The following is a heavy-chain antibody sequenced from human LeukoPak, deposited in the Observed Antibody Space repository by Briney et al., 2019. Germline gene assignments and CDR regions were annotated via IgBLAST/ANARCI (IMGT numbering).Heavy chain of an antibody. Sequence: GESLKISCKGSGYSFASYWIGWVRQMPGKGLEWMGRIDPSDSYTKYSPSFQGHVTISVDKSINTASLQWSSLQASDTAMYYCARLKNEVSSYNYYFYGMDVWGQGTTVTVSS. CDR3: ARLKNEVSSYNYYFYGMDV. D-gene: IGHD1-26*01. V-gene: IGHV5-10-1*01. J-gene: IGHJ6*02. CDR1: GYSFASYW. CDR2: IDPSDSYT.